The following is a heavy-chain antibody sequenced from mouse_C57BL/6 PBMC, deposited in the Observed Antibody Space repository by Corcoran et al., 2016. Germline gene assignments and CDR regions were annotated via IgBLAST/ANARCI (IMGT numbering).Heavy chain of an antibody. Sequence: DVQLQESGPGLVKPSQSLSLTCSVTGYSITSGYYWNWIRQFPGNKLEWMGYISYDGSNNYNPSLKNRISITRDTSKNQFFLKLNSVTTEDTATYYCARGILRQGTFDYWGQGTTLTVSS. D-gene: IGHD1-2*01. J-gene: IGHJ2*01. CDR1: GYSITSGYY. CDR3: ARGILRQGTFDY. CDR2: ISYDGSN. V-gene: IGHV3-6*01.